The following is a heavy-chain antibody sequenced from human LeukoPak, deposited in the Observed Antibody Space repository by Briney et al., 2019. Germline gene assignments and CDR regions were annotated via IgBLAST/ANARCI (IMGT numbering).Heavy chain of an antibody. D-gene: IGHD4-17*01. Sequence: TSETLSLTCTVSGYSISSGYYWGWIRQPPGKGLEWIGSIYHSGSTYYNPSLKRRVTISVDTSKNQFSLKLSSVTAADTAVYYCARCLRDDYGDYMGVGYWGQGTLVTVSS. V-gene: IGHV4-38-2*02. CDR1: GYSISSGYY. CDR3: ARCLRDDYGDYMGVGY. J-gene: IGHJ4*02. CDR2: IYHSGST.